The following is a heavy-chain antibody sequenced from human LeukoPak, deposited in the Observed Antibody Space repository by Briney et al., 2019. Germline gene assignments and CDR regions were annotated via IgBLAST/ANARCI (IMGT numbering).Heavy chain of an antibody. CDR3: ARNPWGAYYYCYMDV. J-gene: IGHJ6*03. CDR1: GGSFSGYY. D-gene: IGHD3-16*01. Sequence: SETLSLTCAVYGGSFSGYYWSWIRQPPGKGLEWIGEINHSGSTNYNPSLKSRVTISVDTSKDQFSLKLSSVTAADTAVYYCARNPWGAYYYCYMDVWGKGTTVTVSS. V-gene: IGHV4-34*01. CDR2: INHSGST.